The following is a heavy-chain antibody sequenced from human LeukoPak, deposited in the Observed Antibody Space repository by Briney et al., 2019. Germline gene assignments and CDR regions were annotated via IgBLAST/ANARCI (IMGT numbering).Heavy chain of an antibody. CDR1: GGTFSSYA. J-gene: IGHJ4*02. CDR2: IIPIFGTA. V-gene: IGHV1-69*13. Sequence: ASVKVSCKASGGTFSSYAISWVRQAPGQGLEWMGGIIPIFGTANYAQKFQGRVTITADESTSTAYMELSSLRSEDTAVYYCARYEWELYYFDYWGQGTLVTVSS. CDR3: ARYEWELYYFDY. D-gene: IGHD1-26*01.